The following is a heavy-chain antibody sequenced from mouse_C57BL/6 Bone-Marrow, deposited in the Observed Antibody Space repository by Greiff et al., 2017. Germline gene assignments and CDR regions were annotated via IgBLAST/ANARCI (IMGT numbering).Heavy chain of an antibody. CDR3: ARQGYGNFGLAY. CDR2: ISNGGGSP. Sequence: EVQVVESGGGLVQPGGSLKLSCAASGFTFSDYYMSWVRQTPEKRLEWVASISNGGGSPYYPDTVKGRFTISRDNAKNTRYLQMSRLKSEDTDMYYCARQGYGNFGLAYWGQGTLVTVSA. D-gene: IGHD2-1*01. CDR1: GFTFSDYY. V-gene: IGHV5-12*01. J-gene: IGHJ3*01.